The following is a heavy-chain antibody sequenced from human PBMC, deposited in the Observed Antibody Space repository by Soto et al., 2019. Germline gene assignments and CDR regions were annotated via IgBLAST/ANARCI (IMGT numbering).Heavy chain of an antibody. Sequence: ASVKGSWKASGYTITGYYTHWLRQTPGQGLEWMGWINPNSGGTNYAQKFQGWVTMTRDTSISTAYMELSRLRSDDTAVYYYARMRKYYDCWSGFGNGMDVWGQGTTVTVSS. D-gene: IGHD3-3*01. CDR3: ARMRKYYDCWSGFGNGMDV. CDR1: GYTITGYY. CDR2: INPNSGGT. V-gene: IGHV1-2*04. J-gene: IGHJ6*02.